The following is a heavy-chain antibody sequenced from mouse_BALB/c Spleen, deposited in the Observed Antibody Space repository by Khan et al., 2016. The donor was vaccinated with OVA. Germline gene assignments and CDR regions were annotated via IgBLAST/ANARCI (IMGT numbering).Heavy chain of an antibody. CDR1: GFSLTNYG. CDR2: IWSDGST. D-gene: IGHD2-10*01. V-gene: IGHV2-6-1*01. Sequence: QVQLKESGPGLVAPSQSLSITCTISGFSLTNYGVHWVRQPPGKGLEWLVVIWSDGSTNYNSDLKSRLSISKDNSKSQVFLKMNSLQTDDTAMYYCARQTYYHYYIMDYWGQGTSVTVSS. J-gene: IGHJ4*01. CDR3: ARQTYYHYYIMDY.